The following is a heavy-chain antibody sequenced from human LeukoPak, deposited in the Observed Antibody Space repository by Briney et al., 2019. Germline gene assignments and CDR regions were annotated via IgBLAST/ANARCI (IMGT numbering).Heavy chain of an antibody. CDR2: IDPSDSYT. CDR1: GYSFTSYR. Sequence: GESLKISCKGSGYSFTSYRISWVRQMPGKGLEWMGRIDPSDSYTNYSPSFQGHVTVSADKSISTAYLQWSSLKASDTAMYYCARTVGATVWFDPWGQGTLVTVSS. J-gene: IGHJ5*02. D-gene: IGHD1-26*01. CDR3: ARTVGATVWFDP. V-gene: IGHV5-10-1*01.